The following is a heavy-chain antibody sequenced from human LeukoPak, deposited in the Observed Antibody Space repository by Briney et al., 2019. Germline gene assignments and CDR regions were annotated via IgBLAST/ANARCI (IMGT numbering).Heavy chain of an antibody. CDR1: GYSISSGYY. D-gene: IGHD1-26*01. CDR3: ARGYWQLGY. CDR2: IKQDGSEK. J-gene: IGHJ4*02. V-gene: IGHV3-7*01. Sequence: ETLSLTCAVSGYSISSGYYWGWIRQPPGKGLEWVANIKQDGSEKYYVDSVKGRFTISRDNAKNSLYLQMNSLRAEDTAVYYCARGYWQLGYWGQGTLVTVSS.